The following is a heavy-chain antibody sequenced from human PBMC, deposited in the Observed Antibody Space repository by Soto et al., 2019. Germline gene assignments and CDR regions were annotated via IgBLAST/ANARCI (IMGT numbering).Heavy chain of an antibody. CDR2: IYYSGST. CDR3: ARGRNNYYDSSGYYPLDY. CDR1: GGSVSSGSYY. J-gene: IGHJ4*02. Sequence: SETLSLTCTVSGGSVSSGSYYWSWIRQPPGKGLEWIGYIYYSGSTNYNPSLKSRVTISVDTSKNQFSLKLSSVTAADTAVYYCARGRNNYYDSSGYYPLDYWGQGTLVTVSS. D-gene: IGHD3-22*01. V-gene: IGHV4-61*01.